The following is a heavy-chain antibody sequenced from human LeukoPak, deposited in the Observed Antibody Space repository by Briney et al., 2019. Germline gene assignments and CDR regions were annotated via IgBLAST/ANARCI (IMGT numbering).Heavy chain of an antibody. D-gene: IGHD5-18*01. CDR1: GYTFTGYY. J-gene: IGHJ6*02. CDR3: ARDQDYVRGYSYGYPSYYGMDV. V-gene: IGHV1-2*02. Sequence: ASVKVSCKASGYTFTGYYMHWVRQAPGQGLEWMGWINPNSGGTNYAQKFQGRVTMTRDTSISTAYMELSRLRSDDTAVYYCARDQDYVRGYSYGYPSYYGMDVWGQGTTVTVSS. CDR2: INPNSGGT.